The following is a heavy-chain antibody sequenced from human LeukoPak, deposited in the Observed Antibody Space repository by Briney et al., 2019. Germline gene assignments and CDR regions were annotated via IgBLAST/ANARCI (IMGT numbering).Heavy chain of an antibody. V-gene: IGHV3-23*01. J-gene: IGHJ3*02. CDR2: ISGSGGST. D-gene: IGHD6-13*01. Sequence: GGSLILSCAASGFTFSSYAMSWVRQAPGKELERVSAISGSGGSTYYADSVKGRFTISRDNSKNTLYLQMNSLKTEDTAVYYCTRGGYSSSVDPYDAFDIWGQGTMVTVSS. CDR3: TRGGYSSSVDPYDAFDI. CDR1: GFTFSSYA.